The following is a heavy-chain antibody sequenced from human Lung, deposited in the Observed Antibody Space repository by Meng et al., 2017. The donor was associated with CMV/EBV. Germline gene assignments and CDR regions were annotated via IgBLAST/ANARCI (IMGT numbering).Heavy chain of an antibody. D-gene: IGHD2-15*01. J-gene: IGHJ6*02. CDR3: SRVHVKCSGVCLDV. CDR2: IRRKADGGTT. Sequence: GGSLRLSCTTSGFTFGDYAMSWVRQAPGKGPEWVGLIRRKADGGTTEYAASVKGRFTISRDDSRGVDYLQMNSLKIEDTAVYYCSRVHVKCSGVCLDVWGQGTTVTVSS. CDR1: GFTFGDYA. V-gene: IGHV3-49*04.